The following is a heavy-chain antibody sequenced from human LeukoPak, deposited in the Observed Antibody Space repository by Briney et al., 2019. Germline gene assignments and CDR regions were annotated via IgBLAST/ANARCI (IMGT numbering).Heavy chain of an antibody. J-gene: IGHJ4*02. Sequence: ASVKVSCKASGYAFTRHYMHWVRQAPGQGLEWMGIINPSGGSTSYAQKFQGRVTMTRDMSTSTVYMELSSLRSEDTAVYYCAKGWLASAVPFDYWAREPWSPSPQ. CDR2: INPSGGST. CDR3: AKGWLASAVPFDY. CDR1: GYAFTRHY. D-gene: IGHD3-3*02. V-gene: IGHV1-46*01.